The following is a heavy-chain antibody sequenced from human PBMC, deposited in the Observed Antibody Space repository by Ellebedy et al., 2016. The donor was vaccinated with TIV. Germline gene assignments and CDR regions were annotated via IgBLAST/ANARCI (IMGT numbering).Heavy chain of an antibody. J-gene: IGHJ4*02. CDR1: GFTVSNNY. CDR2: IYSGGST. V-gene: IGHV3-53*01. Sequence: GESLKISXAASGFTVSNNYMSWVRQAPGKGLEWVSVIYSGGSTQYADSVRGRFTISRDNSKNTVYLQMNSLRAEDTAVYYCARPDFGVTHWGQGTLVTVSS. D-gene: IGHD3-3*01. CDR3: ARPDFGVTH.